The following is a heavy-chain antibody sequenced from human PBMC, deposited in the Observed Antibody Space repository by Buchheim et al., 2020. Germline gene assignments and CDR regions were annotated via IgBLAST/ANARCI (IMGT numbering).Heavy chain of an antibody. J-gene: IGHJ4*02. CDR2: IYTSGST. Sequence: QVQLQESGPGLVKPSQTLSLTCTVSGGSISSGSYYWRWIRQPAGKGLEWIGRIYTSGSTNYNPSLKSRVTISVDTSKNQISLKLSSVTAADTAVYYCARGDYDFWSGPLVDYWGQGTL. CDR3: ARGDYDFWSGPLVDY. V-gene: IGHV4-61*02. CDR1: GGSISSGSYY. D-gene: IGHD3-3*01.